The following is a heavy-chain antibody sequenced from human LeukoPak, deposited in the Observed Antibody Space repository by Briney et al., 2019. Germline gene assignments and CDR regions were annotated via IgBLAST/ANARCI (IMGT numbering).Heavy chain of an antibody. Sequence: ASVKVSCKASGYTFTSYGISWVRQAPGQGLEWMGWISAYNGNTNYAQKLQGRVTMTTDTSTSTAYMELRSLRSDDTAVYYCAGQYCSGGSCSNWFDPWGQGTLVTASS. CDR1: GYTFTSYG. CDR3: AGQYCSGGSCSNWFDP. J-gene: IGHJ5*02. D-gene: IGHD2-15*01. CDR2: ISAYNGNT. V-gene: IGHV1-18*01.